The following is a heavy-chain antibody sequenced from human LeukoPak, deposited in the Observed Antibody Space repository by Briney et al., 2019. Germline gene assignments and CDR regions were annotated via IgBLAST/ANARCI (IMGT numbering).Heavy chain of an antibody. J-gene: IGHJ4*02. CDR3: ARDKSLFDY. Sequence: PSETLSLTCTVSGGSISSGSYYWSWIRQPAGKGLEWIGRIYTSGSTNYNPSLNSRVTISVDTSKNQFSLKLRSVTAADTAVYYCARDKSLFDYWGQGTLVTVSS. V-gene: IGHV4-61*02. CDR1: GGSISSGSYY. CDR2: IYTSGST.